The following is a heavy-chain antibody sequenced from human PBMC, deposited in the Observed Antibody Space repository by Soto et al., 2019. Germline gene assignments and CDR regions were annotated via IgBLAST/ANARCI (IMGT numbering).Heavy chain of an antibody. J-gene: IGHJ4*02. CDR1: GFTFSSYA. V-gene: IGHV3-23*01. CDR2: ISGSGGST. CDR3: AKEPQPRSIVVVPAADEYYFDY. D-gene: IGHD2-2*01. Sequence: PGGSLRLSCAASGFTFSSYAMSWVRQAPGKGLEWVSAISGSGGSTYYADSVKGRFTTSRDNSKNTLYLQMNSLRAEDTAVYYCAKEPQPRSIVVVPAADEYYFDYWGQGTLVTVSS.